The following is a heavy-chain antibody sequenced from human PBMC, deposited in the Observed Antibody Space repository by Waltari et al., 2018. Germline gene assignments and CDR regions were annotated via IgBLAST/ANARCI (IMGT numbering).Heavy chain of an antibody. CDR1: GGSFSGYY. J-gene: IGHJ6*02. V-gene: IGHV4-34*01. Sequence: QVQLQQWGAGLLKPSETLSLTCAVYGGSFSGYYWSWIRQPPGEGLEWIGEINHSGSTNYNPPLKGRVTISVDTPKNQFSLKLSSGTAADTAVYDCAREGGGRARGVISYYYYYGMDVWCQGTMVTVSS. CDR2: INHSGST. D-gene: IGHD3-10*01. CDR3: AREGGGRARGVISYYYYYGMDV.